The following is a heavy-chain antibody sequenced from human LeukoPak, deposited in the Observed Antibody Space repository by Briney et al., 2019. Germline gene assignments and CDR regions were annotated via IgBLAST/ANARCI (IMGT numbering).Heavy chain of an antibody. J-gene: IGHJ3*02. CDR1: GGTFSSYA. CDR3: ARYKSSDFWSGYSDAFDI. Sequence: ASVTVSCKASGGTFSSYAISWVRQAPGQGLEWMGGIIPIFGTANYAQKFQGRVTITADESTSTAYMELSSLRSEDTAVYYCARYKSSDFWSGYSDAFDIWGQGTMVTVSS. D-gene: IGHD3-3*01. V-gene: IGHV1-69*13. CDR2: IIPIFGTA.